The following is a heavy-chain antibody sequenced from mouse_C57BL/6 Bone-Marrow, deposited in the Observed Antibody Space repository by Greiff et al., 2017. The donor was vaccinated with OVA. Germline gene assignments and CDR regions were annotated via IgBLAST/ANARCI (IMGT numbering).Heavy chain of an antibody. CDR1: GFSLTSYG. V-gene: IGHV2-5*01. D-gene: IGHD2-3*01. Sequence: VQLQQSGPGLVQPSQSLPITCTVSGFSLTSYGVHWVRQSPGKGLEWLGVIWRGGSTDYNAAFMSRLSITKDNSKSQVFFKMNSLQADDTAIYYCAPDGYPYYYAMDYWGQGTSVTVSS. CDR3: APDGYPYYYAMDY. CDR2: IWRGGST. J-gene: IGHJ4*01.